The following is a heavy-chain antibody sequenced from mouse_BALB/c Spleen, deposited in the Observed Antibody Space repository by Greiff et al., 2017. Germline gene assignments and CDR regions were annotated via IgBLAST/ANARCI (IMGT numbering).Heavy chain of an antibody. D-gene: IGHD4-1*01. Sequence: DVKLQESGPGLVKPSQSLSLTCTVTGYSITSDYAWNWIRQFPGNKLEWMGYISYSGSTSYNPSLKSRISITRDTSKNQFFLQLNSVTTEDTDTYSCAIWDFAMDYWGQGTSVTVSS. CDR2: ISYSGST. CDR1: GYSITSDYA. V-gene: IGHV3-2*02. CDR3: AIWDFAMDY. J-gene: IGHJ4*01.